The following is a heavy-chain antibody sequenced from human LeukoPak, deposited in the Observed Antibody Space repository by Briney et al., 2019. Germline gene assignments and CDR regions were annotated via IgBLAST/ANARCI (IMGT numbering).Heavy chain of an antibody. Sequence: QAGGSLRLSCAASGFTFSNYAMSWVRQAPGKGLEWVSGISGNGTSTYYADSVEGRFTISRDNSKNTLYLQMNSLRAEDTAVYYCASRNYYDSSGYYYYYFDYWGRGILVTVSS. D-gene: IGHD3-22*01. CDR3: ASRNYYDSSGYYYYYFDY. V-gene: IGHV3-23*01. J-gene: IGHJ4*02. CDR2: ISGNGTST. CDR1: GFTFSNYA.